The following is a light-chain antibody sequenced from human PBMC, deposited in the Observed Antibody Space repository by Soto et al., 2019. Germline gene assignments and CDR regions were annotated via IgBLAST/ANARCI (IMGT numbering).Light chain of an antibody. V-gene: IGKV1-5*01. CDR2: DAS. Sequence: DVHMTQSPSTLSASVGDRFTIACRASQSIVSFVAWYQQNPGNAPKLLIYDASNLDSGVPSRFSGSGSGTEFTLTISSLQHDDFSTYYCQQYNSYWTFGQGTKVDIK. J-gene: IGKJ1*01. CDR3: QQYNSYWT. CDR1: QSIVSF.